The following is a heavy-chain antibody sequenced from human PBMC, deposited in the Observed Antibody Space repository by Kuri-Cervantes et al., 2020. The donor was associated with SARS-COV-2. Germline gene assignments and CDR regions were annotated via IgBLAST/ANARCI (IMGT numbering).Heavy chain of an antibody. Sequence: ESLKISCAVSGYSISSGYYWGWIRQPPGKGLEWIGSIYHSGSTYYNPSLKSRVTISVYTSKNQFSLNLSSVTAADTAVYYCARHSYDFWSGSEPFDYWGQGTLVTVSS. CDR3: ARHSYDFWSGSEPFDY. V-gene: IGHV4-38-2*01. CDR2: IYHSGST. D-gene: IGHD3-3*01. CDR1: GYSISSGYY. J-gene: IGHJ4*02.